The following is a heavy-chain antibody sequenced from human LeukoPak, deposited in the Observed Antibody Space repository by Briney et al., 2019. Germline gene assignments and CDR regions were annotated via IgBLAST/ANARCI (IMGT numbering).Heavy chain of an antibody. Sequence: GSLRLSCAASGFTFSSYGMHWVRQAPGKGLEWVAFIRYDGSNKYYADSVKGRFTISRDNSKNTLYLQMNSLRAEDTAVYYCAKDQVAVAGTSYFNWFDPWGQGTLVTVSS. D-gene: IGHD6-19*01. CDR1: GFTFSSYG. CDR2: IRYDGSNK. J-gene: IGHJ5*02. V-gene: IGHV3-30*02. CDR3: AKDQVAVAGTSYFNWFDP.